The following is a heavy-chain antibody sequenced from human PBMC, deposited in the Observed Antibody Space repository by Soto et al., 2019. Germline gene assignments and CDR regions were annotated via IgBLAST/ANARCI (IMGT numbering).Heavy chain of an antibody. CDR1: GYTLTELS. D-gene: IGHD4-4*01. V-gene: IGHV1-24*01. J-gene: IGHJ6*02. CDR2: FDPEDGET. CDR3: ATRYIRSSGAIQYDYYYYGMDV. Sequence: ASVKVSCKVSGYTLTELSMHWVRQAPGKGLEWMGGFDPEDGETIYAQKFQGRVTMTEDTSTDTAYMELSSLRSEDTAVYYCATRYIRSSGAIQYDYYYYGMDVWGQGTTVTVSS.